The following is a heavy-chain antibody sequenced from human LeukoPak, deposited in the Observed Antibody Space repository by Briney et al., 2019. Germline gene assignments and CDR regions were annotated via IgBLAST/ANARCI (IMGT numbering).Heavy chain of an antibody. V-gene: IGHV3-7*01. J-gene: IGHJ4*02. D-gene: IGHD6-19*01. Sequence: XSXGRQAPGKGLEWVANIKQDGSEKYYVDSVKGRFTISRDNAKNSLYLQMNSLRAEDTAVYYCARKSSGCDYWGQGTLVTVSS. CDR3: ARKSSGCDY. CDR2: IKQDGSEK.